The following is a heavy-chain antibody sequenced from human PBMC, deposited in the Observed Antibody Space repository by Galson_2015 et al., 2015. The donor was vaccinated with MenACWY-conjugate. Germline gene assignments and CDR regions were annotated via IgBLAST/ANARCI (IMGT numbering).Heavy chain of an antibody. D-gene: IGHD2-15*01. CDR2: IYYSGTT. V-gene: IGHV4-59*08. Sequence: SLTCTVSGGSISSYYLSWIRQPPGKGLEWIGYIYYSGTTKYNPSLKSRVTISADTSKTEFSLSLNSVTAADTAVYYCARRHCSSGSCFFDYWVQGSLVTVSS. J-gene: IGHJ4*02. CDR1: GGSISSYY. CDR3: ARRHCSSGSCFFDY.